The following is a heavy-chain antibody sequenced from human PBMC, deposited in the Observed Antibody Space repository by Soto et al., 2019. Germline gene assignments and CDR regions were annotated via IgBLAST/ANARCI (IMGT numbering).Heavy chain of an antibody. J-gene: IGHJ4*02. CDR2: ISGSGGST. CDR3: AKVIVVVITLGALDY. D-gene: IGHD3-22*01. Sequence: PGGSLRLSFAASGFTFSSYAMSWVRQAPGKGLEWVSAISGSGGSTYYADSVKGRFTISRDNSKNTLYLQMNSLRAEDTAVYYCAKVIVVVITLGALDYWGQGTLVTVSS. CDR1: GFTFSSYA. V-gene: IGHV3-23*01.